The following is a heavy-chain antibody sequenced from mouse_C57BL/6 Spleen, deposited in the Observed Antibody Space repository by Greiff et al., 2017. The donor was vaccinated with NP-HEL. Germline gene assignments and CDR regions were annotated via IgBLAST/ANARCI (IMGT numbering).Heavy chain of an antibody. D-gene: IGHD2-1*01. CDR1: GFTFSDYG. CDR2: ISSGSSTI. V-gene: IGHV5-17*01. J-gene: IGHJ3*01. Sequence: EVKLVESGGGLVKPGGSLKLSCAASGFTFSDYGMHWVRQAPEKGLEWVAYISSGSSTIYYADTVKGRFTISRDNAKNTLFLQMTSLRSEDTAMYYCARVYYGNYWFAYWGQGTLVTVSA. CDR3: ARVYYGNYWFAY.